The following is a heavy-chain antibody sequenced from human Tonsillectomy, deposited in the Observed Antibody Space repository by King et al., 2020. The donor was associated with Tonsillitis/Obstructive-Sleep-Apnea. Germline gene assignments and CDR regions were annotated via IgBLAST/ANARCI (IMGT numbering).Heavy chain of an antibody. CDR1: GFTFSSYA. D-gene: IGHD2-2*01. CDR2: MSYDGKNK. Sequence: VQLVESGGGVVQPGGSLRLSCAASGFTFSSYAVHWVRQAPGKGLEWVAVMSYDGKNKYYADSVEGRFTISRDNSKNTLYLQTSSLRAEDTAVYYCSGYCTRNSCSDAYWGQGTLVTVSS. J-gene: IGHJ4*02. V-gene: IGHV3-30*04. CDR3: SGYCTRNSCSDAY.